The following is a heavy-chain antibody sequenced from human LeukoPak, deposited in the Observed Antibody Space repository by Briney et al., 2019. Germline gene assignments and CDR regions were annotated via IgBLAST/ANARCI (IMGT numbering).Heavy chain of an antibody. CDR2: ISGSGGST. CDR3: AKDRYSSSWYDY. V-gene: IGHV3-23*01. D-gene: IGHD6-13*01. J-gene: IGHJ4*01. CDR1: GFTFSSYA. Sequence: GGSLILYCAASGFTFSSYAMSWVRQAPGQGLESVSAISGSGGSTYYADSVKGRFTISRDNSMNTLYLQVNSLRAEYTAVYYCAKDRYSSSWYDYWGKGTLVTVSS.